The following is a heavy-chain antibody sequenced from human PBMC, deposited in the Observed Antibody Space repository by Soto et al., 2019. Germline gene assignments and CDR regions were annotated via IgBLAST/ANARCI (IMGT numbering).Heavy chain of an antibody. CDR1: GGSFSSGDYY. V-gene: IGHV4-30-4*01. D-gene: IGHD6-19*01. CDR3: ASSGWRGRAFDI. CDR2: FYYSGST. Sequence: QVQLQESGPGLVKPSQTLSLTCTVSGGSFSSGDYYWSWIRQPPGKGLEWIGYFYYSGSTYYNPSLKSRVTISVDTSKNQFALKLSSVTAADTAVYYCASSGWRGRAFDIWGQGTMVTVSS. J-gene: IGHJ3*02.